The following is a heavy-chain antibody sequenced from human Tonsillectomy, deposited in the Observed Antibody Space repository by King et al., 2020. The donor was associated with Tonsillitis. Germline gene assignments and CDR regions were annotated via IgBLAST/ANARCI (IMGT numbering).Heavy chain of an antibody. D-gene: IGHD6-13*01. CDR2: ISAYNGNT. J-gene: IGHJ3*02. CDR1: GYTFPSYG. Sequence: VQSGAEVKKPGASVKVSCKASGYTFPSYGISWVRQAPGQGLEWMGWISAYNGNTNYAQKLQGRVTMTTDTSTSTAYMELRSLRSDDTAVYYCATDVIAAASRGAFDIWGQGTMVTVSS. V-gene: IGHV1-18*01. CDR3: ATDVIAAASRGAFDI.